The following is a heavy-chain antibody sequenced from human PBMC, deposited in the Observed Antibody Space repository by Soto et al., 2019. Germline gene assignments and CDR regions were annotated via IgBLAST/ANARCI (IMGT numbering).Heavy chain of an antibody. CDR3: ASDHSGNPFY. Sequence: QVQLVRSGAEVKKPGASVKVSCKASGYTFTSYGISWVRQAPGQGLEWMGWISPYNGNTNYAQKLQGRVTMTTDTTTRTAYTELRSLRSDDTAVYYCASDHSGNPFYWGQGTLVTVSS. J-gene: IGHJ4*02. V-gene: IGHV1-18*01. D-gene: IGHD1-26*01. CDR2: ISPYNGNT. CDR1: GYTFTSYG.